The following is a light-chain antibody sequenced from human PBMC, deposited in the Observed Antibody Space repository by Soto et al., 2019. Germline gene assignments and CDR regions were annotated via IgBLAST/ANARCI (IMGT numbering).Light chain of an antibody. Sequence: QSVLTQPRSVSGSPGQSVTISCTGTSSDVGGYNYVSWYQQHPGKAPKFMIYDVSKRPSGVPDRFSGSKSGNTASLTISGLQAEDEADYYCCSYAGTYVIFGGGTKVTVL. J-gene: IGLJ2*01. V-gene: IGLV2-11*01. CDR3: CSYAGTYVI. CDR2: DVS. CDR1: SSDVGGYNY.